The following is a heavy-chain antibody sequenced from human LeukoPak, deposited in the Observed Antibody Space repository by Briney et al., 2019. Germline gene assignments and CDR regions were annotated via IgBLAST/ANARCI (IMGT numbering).Heavy chain of an antibody. Sequence: SETLSLTCTVSGGSISGYYWSWIRQPPGKGLEWIGYIYYSGGTNYNPSLKSRVTISVDTSKNQFSLKLSPVTAADTAVYYCARVSDWGEGDYFDYWGQGTLVTVSS. CDR1: GGSISGYY. D-gene: IGHD3-16*01. CDR2: IYYSGGT. V-gene: IGHV4-59*01. CDR3: ARVSDWGEGDYFDY. J-gene: IGHJ4*02.